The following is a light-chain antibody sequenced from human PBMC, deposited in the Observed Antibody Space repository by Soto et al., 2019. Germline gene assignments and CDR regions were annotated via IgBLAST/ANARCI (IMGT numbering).Light chain of an antibody. CDR1: QTISRNY. Sequence: IVLTQSPGTLSLSPGERVTLSCRASQTISRNYLAWYQQKPGLAPRLIMYHGSRRAAGTPDRFSGSESGTDFSLTISRMEPEEVTVNYCQQYGSLVPGLTFGGGTKVEIK. CDR3: QQYGSLVPGLT. CDR2: HGS. J-gene: IGKJ4*01. V-gene: IGKV3-20*01.